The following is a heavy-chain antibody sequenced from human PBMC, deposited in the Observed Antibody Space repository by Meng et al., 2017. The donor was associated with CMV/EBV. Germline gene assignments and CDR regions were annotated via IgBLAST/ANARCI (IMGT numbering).Heavy chain of an antibody. CDR1: GYTFTGYY. V-gene: IGHV1-2*02. CDR2: INPNSGGT. Sequence: ALVKVSCKASGYTFTGYYMHWVRQAPGQGLEWMGWINPNSGGTNYAQKFQGRVTMTRDTSISTAYMELSRLRSDDTAVYYFARDLITGTTPGDYWGQGTLVTVSS. J-gene: IGHJ4*02. D-gene: IGHD1-20*01. CDR3: ARDLITGTTPGDY.